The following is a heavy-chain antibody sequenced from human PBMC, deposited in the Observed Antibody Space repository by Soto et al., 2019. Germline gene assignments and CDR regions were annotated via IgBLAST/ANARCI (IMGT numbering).Heavy chain of an antibody. CDR3: SRRAPAGFDP. CDR1: GDSISRSSYC. Sequence: PSETLSLTCTVSGDSISRSSYCWGWIRQPPGKGLEWIGSLCYGGETYYSPSLKSRVIVSVDSSKNHLSLNLSSVTAADTAVYYCSRRAPAGFDPWGQGTLVTVSS. CDR2: LCYGGET. J-gene: IGHJ5*02. V-gene: IGHV4-39*02.